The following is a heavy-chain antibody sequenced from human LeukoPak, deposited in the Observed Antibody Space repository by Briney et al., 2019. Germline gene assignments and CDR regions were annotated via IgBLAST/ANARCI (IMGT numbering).Heavy chain of an antibody. J-gene: IGHJ1*01. V-gene: IGHV4-39*01. CDR3: GGSWYGEYFRF. CDR1: GGSISGSSYY. CDR2: IYYSGST. D-gene: IGHD6-13*01. Sequence: PSETLSLTCTVSGGSISGSSYYWGWIRQPPGKGLEWIGSIYYSGSTYYNPSLKSRVTISVDTSKNQFSLNLSSVTAADTAVYYCGGSWYGEYFRFWGQGTLLTVSS.